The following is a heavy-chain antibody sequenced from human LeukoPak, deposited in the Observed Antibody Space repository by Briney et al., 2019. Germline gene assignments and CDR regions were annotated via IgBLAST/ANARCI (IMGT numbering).Heavy chain of an antibody. CDR1: GFTFSSYG. V-gene: IGHV3-30*18. CDR2: ISYDGTNK. J-gene: IGHJ4*02. Sequence: SGGSLRLSCAASGFTFSSYGMHWVRQAPGKGLEWVAVISYDGTNKYYADSVEGRFTISRDNSKNTLYLQMNSLRPEDTAVYYCTKVTGFVWLFPFDSWGQGTLVTVSS. CDR3: TKVTGFVWLFPFDS. D-gene: IGHD3-9*01.